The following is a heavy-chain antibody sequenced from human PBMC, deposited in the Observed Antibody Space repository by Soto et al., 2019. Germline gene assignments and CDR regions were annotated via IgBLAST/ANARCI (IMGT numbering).Heavy chain of an antibody. V-gene: IGHV1-8*01. CDR3: ARVVPVIRPNDAFDI. CDR2: MNPNSGNT. CDR1: GYTFTSYD. Sequence: GASVKVSCKASGYTFTSYDITWVRQATGQGLEWMGWMNPNSGNTGYAQKFQGRVTMTRNTSISTAYMELSSLRSEDTAVYYFARVVPVIRPNDAFDIWGQGTMVTVSS. J-gene: IGHJ3*02. D-gene: IGHD3-10*01.